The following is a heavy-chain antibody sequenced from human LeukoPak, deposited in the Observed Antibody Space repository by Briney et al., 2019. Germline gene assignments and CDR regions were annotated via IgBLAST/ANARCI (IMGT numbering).Heavy chain of an antibody. CDR2: ISYSGST. Sequence: SETLSLTCTVSGGSISSYYWSWIRQPPGQGLEWIGYISYSGSTNYNPSLKSRVTISVDTSKNQFSLKLSSVTAADTVVYYCARRKGQLGTFDYWGQGTLVTVSS. D-gene: IGHD6-13*01. CDR3: ARRKGQLGTFDY. CDR1: GGSISSYY. J-gene: IGHJ4*02. V-gene: IGHV4-59*08.